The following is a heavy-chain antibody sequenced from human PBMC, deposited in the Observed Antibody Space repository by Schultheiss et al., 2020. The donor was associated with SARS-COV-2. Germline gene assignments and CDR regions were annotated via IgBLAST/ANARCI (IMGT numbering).Heavy chain of an antibody. D-gene: IGHD3-10*01. Sequence: GESLKISCAASGFTFSSYGMHWVRQAPGKGLEWVAFIRYDGSNKYYADSVKGRFTISRDNSKNTLYLQMNSLRAEDTAVYYCAKDRKSYYYGAEFLSRFDPWGQGTLVTVSS. V-gene: IGHV3-30*02. CDR3: AKDRKSYYYGAEFLSRFDP. CDR1: GFTFSSYG. J-gene: IGHJ5*02. CDR2: IRYDGSNK.